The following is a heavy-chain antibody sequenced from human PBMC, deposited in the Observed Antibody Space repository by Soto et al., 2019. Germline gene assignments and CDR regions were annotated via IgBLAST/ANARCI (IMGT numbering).Heavy chain of an antibody. CDR3: AKVNDYGDYGPFDY. CDR1: GFTFSSYG. D-gene: IGHD4-17*01. Sequence: GGSLRLSCAASGFTFSSYGMHWVRQAPGKGLEWVAVISYDGSNKYYADSVKGRFTISRDNSKNTLYLQMNSLRAEDTAVYYCAKVNDYGDYGPFDYWGQGTLVTVSS. CDR2: ISYDGSNK. V-gene: IGHV3-30*18. J-gene: IGHJ4*02.